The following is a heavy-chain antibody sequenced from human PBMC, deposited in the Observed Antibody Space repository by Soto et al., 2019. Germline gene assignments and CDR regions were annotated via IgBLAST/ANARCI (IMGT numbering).Heavy chain of an antibody. V-gene: IGHV3-23*01. Sequence: WGSMRLSCAASGFTFSSYAMSWVRQAQGKGLEWVSAISGSGGSTYYADSVKGRFTISRDNSKNTLYLQMNSLRAEDTAVYYCAKVPIVVVPAAIPHWFDPWGQGTLVTVSS. D-gene: IGHD2-2*01. CDR2: ISGSGGST. CDR3: AKVPIVVVPAAIPHWFDP. J-gene: IGHJ5*02. CDR1: GFTFSSYA.